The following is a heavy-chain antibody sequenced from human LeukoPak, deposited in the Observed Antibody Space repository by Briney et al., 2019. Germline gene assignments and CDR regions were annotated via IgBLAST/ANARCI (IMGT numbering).Heavy chain of an antibody. CDR3: ARGQTTVTTLPLDY. V-gene: IGHV1-8*01. Sequence: ASVKVSCKASGYTFTSYDINWVRQATGQGLEWMGWMNPNSGNTGYAQKFQGRVTMTRNTSISTAYMELSSLRSEDTAVYYCARGQTTVTTLPLDYWGQGTLVTVSS. CDR2: MNPNSGNT. CDR1: GYTFTSYD. J-gene: IGHJ4*02. D-gene: IGHD4-17*01.